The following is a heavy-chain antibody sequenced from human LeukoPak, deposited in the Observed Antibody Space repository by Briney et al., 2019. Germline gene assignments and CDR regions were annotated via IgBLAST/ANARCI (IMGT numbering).Heavy chain of an antibody. CDR3: AKDRPPYYDFWSGYYHIGRSFDY. CDR1: GFTFDDYA. V-gene: IGHV3-43*02. J-gene: IGHJ4*02. CDR2: ISGDGGST. Sequence: SGGSLRLXCAASGFTFDDYAMHWVRQAPGKGLEWVSLISGDGGSTYYADSVKGRFTISRDNSKNSLYLQMNSLRTEDTALYYCAKDRPPYYDFWSGYYHIGRSFDYWGREPWSPSPQ. D-gene: IGHD3-3*01.